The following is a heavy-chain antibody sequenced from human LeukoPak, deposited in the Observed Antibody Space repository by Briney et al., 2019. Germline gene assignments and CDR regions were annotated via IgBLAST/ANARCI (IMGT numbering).Heavy chain of an antibody. CDR2: IKSKTDGGTT. D-gene: IGHD3-22*01. CDR3: ITFSMIVVVITD. V-gene: IGHV3-15*01. J-gene: IGHJ4*02. CDR1: GFTFSSYA. Sequence: PGGSLRLSCAASGFTFSSYAMSWVRQAPGKGLEWVGRIKSKTDGGTTDYAAPVKGRFTISRDDSKNTLYLQMNSLKIEDTAVYYCITFSMIVVVITDWGQGTLVTVSS.